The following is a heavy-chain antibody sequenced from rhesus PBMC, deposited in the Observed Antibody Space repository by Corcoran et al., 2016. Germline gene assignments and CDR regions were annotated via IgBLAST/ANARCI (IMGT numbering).Heavy chain of an antibody. V-gene: IGHV3-201*01. J-gene: IGHJ4*01. CDR1: GFTFDDYA. CDR2: ISWSGGST. D-gene: IGHD4-11*01. Sequence: VQLVESGGGVVPPGGSLRLSCAASGFTFDDYAMPWVRQAPGRGLEWFSGISWSGGSTYYADSVKGQFTIARDNAKNSLYLQMGSLRAEDTALYYCARDSGAKDYPGWVDYWGQGVLVTVSS. CDR3: ARDSGAKDYPGWVDY.